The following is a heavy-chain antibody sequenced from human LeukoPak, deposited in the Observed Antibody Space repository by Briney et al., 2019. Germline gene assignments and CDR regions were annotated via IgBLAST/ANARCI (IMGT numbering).Heavy chain of an antibody. J-gene: IGHJ4*02. CDR1: GYTFTSYG. CDR3: ARDAYCGGDCYSDY. Sequence: ASVKVSCKASGYTFTSYGISWVRQAPGQGLEWMGWISAYNGNTNYAQKLQGRVTMTTDTSTSTAYMELRSLRSDDTAVCYCARDAYCGGDCYSDYWGQGTLVTVSS. CDR2: ISAYNGNT. D-gene: IGHD2-21*02. V-gene: IGHV1-18*01.